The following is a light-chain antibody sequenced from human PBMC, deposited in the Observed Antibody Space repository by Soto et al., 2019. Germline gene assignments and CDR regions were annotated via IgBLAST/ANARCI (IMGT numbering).Light chain of an antibody. CDR3: QQRYKWLT. J-gene: IGKJ4*01. CDR1: QSVTKY. CDR2: DTS. V-gene: IGKV3-11*01. Sequence: EIVLTQSPATLSLSPGERATLSCRASQSVTKYLAWYQQKPGQAPRLLIYDTSNRATGIPARLSGNGSGTDFTLTISSLESEDSGIYYCQQRYKWLTFGGGTKVDIK.